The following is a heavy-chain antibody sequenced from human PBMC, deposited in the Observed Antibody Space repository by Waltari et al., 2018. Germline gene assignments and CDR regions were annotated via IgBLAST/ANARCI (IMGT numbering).Heavy chain of an antibody. Sequence: QVQLQESGPGLVKPSETLSLTRTLSGSFYYLSWIRQPPGKGLECLGYASYSGSTYYNPSLQSRVTILVGSSRNQFSLQLSSVTAADTAVYYCATLGARYSNAFDVWGQGTMVTVSS. J-gene: IGHJ3*01. CDR1: GSFYY. CDR2: ASYSGST. CDR3: ATLGARYSNAFDV. V-gene: IGHV4-59*08. D-gene: IGHD2-15*01.